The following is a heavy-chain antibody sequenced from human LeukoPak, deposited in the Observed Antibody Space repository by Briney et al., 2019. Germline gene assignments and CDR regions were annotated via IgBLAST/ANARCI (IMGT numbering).Heavy chain of an antibody. CDR3: ARLGAQFIDY. Sequence: GESLKISCKGSGYSFSSFWIGWVRQVPGKDLEWMGIIYPGDSETRYSPSFQGQVTVSADKSINTAYLQWSSLKASDTAMYYCARLGAQFIDYWGQGTLVTVSS. CDR2: IYPGDSET. V-gene: IGHV5-51*01. D-gene: IGHD3-16*01. CDR1: GYSFSSFW. J-gene: IGHJ4*02.